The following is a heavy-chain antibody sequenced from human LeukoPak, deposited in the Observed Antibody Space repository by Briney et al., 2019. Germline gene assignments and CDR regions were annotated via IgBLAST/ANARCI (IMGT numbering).Heavy chain of an antibody. D-gene: IGHD5-24*01. V-gene: IGHV3-11*01. J-gene: IGHJ4*02. CDR2: ISSSGSTI. CDR3: ARSDEDGYNKYFDY. Sequence: PGGSLRLSCAASGFTFSDYYMSWIRQAPGKGLEGVSYISSSGSTIYYADSVKGRFTISRDNAKNSLYLQMNSLRAEDTAVYYCARSDEDGYNKYFDYWGQGTLVTVSS. CDR1: GFTFSDYY.